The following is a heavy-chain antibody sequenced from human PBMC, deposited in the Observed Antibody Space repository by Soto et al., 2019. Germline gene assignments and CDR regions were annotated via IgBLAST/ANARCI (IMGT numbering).Heavy chain of an antibody. V-gene: IGHV3-30-3*01. CDR3: ARDRARWLVPLYSFDY. Sequence: QVQLVESGGGVVQPGRSLRLSCAASGFTFSSYAMHWVRQAPGKGLEWVAVISYDGSNKYYADSVKGRFTISRDNSKNTLYRQMNSLRAEDTAVYYCARDRARWLVPLYSFDYWGQGTLVTVSS. J-gene: IGHJ4*02. CDR2: ISYDGSNK. CDR1: GFTFSSYA. D-gene: IGHD6-6*01.